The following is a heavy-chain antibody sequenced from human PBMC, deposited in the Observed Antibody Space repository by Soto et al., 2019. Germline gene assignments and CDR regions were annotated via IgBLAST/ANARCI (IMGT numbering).Heavy chain of an antibody. D-gene: IGHD2-21*01. CDR2: IYSGGNP. J-gene: IGHJ4*02. V-gene: IGHV3-53*01. CDR1: GFSVGGNY. CDR3: SRGPNSDC. Sequence: EERLVQSGGGLDQPGGSPRLSCAASGFSVGGNYMSWVRQAPGKGLELVSLIYSGGNPFYADSMKGRFTLSRDNSNNMLYLQMDSLRAEDTAVYYCSRGPNSDCWGQGTLVIVSS.